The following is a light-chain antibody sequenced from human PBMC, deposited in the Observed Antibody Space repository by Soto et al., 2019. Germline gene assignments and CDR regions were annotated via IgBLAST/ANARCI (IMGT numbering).Light chain of an antibody. CDR3: QQSNSYPL. CDR1: QGISSA. CDR2: DAS. V-gene: IGKV1-13*02. Sequence: AIQLTQSPSSLSASVGDRVTSTCRASQGISSALAWYQQKPGKAPKLLIYDASSLESGVPSRFSGSGSGTDFTLTISSLQPEDFATYYCQQSNSYPLFGGGTKVEIK. J-gene: IGKJ4*01.